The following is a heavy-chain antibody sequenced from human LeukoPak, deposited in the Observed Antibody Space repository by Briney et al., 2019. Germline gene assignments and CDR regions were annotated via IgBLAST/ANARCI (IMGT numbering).Heavy chain of an antibody. Sequence: SETLSLTCTVSGGSISTSNYYWGWIRQPPGKGLEWIGSIYYSGSTYYNPSLKSRVTISVDTSKNQFSLKLSSVTAADTAVYYCAPDLLERAPWGQGTLVTVSS. CDR1: GGSISTSNYY. J-gene: IGHJ5*02. V-gene: IGHV4-39*07. CDR2: IYYSGST. CDR3: APDLLERAP. D-gene: IGHD1-1*01.